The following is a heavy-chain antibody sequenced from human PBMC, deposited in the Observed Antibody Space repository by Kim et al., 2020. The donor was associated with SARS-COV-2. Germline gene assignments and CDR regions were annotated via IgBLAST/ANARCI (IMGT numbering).Heavy chain of an antibody. CDR2: IWYDGSNQ. D-gene: IGHD3-10*01. CDR3: ARDHPSITMVRGVIMKAGMDV. V-gene: IGHV3-33*01. Sequence: GGSLRLSCAASVFTVSIYGMRWVRQAPGKGLEWVAVIWYDGSNQYYADSVKGRFTISRDNSKNTLYLQMNSLRDEATAVYYCARDHPSITMVRGVIMKAGMDVWGQGTTVPVSS. CDR1: VFTVSIYG. J-gene: IGHJ6*02.